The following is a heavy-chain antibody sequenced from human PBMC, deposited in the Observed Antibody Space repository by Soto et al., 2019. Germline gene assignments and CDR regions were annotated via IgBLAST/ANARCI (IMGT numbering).Heavy chain of an antibody. D-gene: IGHD3-22*01. J-gene: IGHJ6*02. Sequence: SVKVSCKASGGTFSSYAISWVRQAPGQGLEWMGGIIPIFGTANYAQKFQGRVTITADKSTSTAYMELSSLRSEDTAVYYCARGRRNYDSGGYYGLGVWGQGTTVTVYS. V-gene: IGHV1-69*06. CDR1: GGTFSSYA. CDR2: IIPIFGTA. CDR3: ARGRRNYDSGGYYGLGV.